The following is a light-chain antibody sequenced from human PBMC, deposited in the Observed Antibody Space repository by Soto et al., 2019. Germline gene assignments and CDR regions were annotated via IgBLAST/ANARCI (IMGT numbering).Light chain of an antibody. CDR3: QQFKNYPRT. CDR2: GAS. V-gene: IGKV1D-13*01. CDR1: QDISST. Sequence: AIPLTQSPSSLSASVGDRVTITCRASQDISSTLVWYQQKPGKAPKLLIYGASNLESGVPSRFSGDGSGTDFTLTIKNLQSEDFATYHCQQFKNYPRTFGQGTKLEIK. J-gene: IGKJ2*01.